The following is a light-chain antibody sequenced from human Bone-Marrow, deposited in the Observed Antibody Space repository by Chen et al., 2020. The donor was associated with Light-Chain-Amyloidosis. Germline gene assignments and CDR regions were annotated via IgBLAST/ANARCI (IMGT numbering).Light chain of an antibody. J-gene: IGKJ3*01. CDR2: DAS. V-gene: IGKV1-33*01. Sequence: DIQMTQSPSSLSASVGDRVTITCQASQDISNFLNWYQQKPGKAPKLLIYDASNLETGVPSRFSGRGSGTDFTFTISSLKPEDIATYYCQQYENPITFGPGTKVDIK. CDR1: QDISNF. CDR3: QQYENPIT.